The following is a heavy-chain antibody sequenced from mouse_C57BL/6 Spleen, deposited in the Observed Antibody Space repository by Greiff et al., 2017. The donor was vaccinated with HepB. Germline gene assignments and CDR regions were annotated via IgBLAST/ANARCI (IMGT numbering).Heavy chain of an antibody. Sequence: VQLQQSGAELVRPGTSVKLSCKASGYTFTSYWMHWVKQRPGQGLEWIGVIDPSDSYTNYNQKFQGKATLTVDTSSSTAYMQLSSLTSEDSAVYYCARIEGTGRLYAMDYWGQGTSVTVSS. CDR2: IDPSDSYT. J-gene: IGHJ4*01. CDR3: ARIEGTGRLYAMDY. V-gene: IGHV1-59*01. D-gene: IGHD3-3*01. CDR1: GYTFTSYW.